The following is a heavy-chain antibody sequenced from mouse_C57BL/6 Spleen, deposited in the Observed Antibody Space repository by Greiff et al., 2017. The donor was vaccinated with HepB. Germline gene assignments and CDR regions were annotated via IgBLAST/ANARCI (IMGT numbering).Heavy chain of an antibody. CDR1: GFTFSDAW. D-gene: IGHD2-5*01. V-gene: IGHV6-6*01. CDR2: IRNKANNHAT. CDR3: TSSYYSNYDWYFDV. J-gene: IGHJ1*03. Sequence: EVKVVESGGGLVQPGGSMKLSCAASGFTFSDAWMDWVRQSPEKGLEWVAEIRNKANNHATYYAESVKGRFTISRDDSKSSVYLQMNSLRAEDTGIYYCTSSYYSNYDWYFDVWGTGTTVTVSS.